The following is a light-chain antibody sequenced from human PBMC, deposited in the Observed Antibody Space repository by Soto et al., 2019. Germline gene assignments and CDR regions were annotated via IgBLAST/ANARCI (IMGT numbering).Light chain of an antibody. V-gene: IGKV3-20*01. Sequence: EIVLTQSPGPLSLSPGARATLSCRASQSVTSSYLAWYQQKPGQAPRLLIYGASNRATGITDRFSGSGSGTEFTLTISRLEPEDCAVFYCQQYGSSPLTFGGGTKVEIK. CDR1: QSVTSSY. CDR2: GAS. CDR3: QQYGSSPLT. J-gene: IGKJ4*01.